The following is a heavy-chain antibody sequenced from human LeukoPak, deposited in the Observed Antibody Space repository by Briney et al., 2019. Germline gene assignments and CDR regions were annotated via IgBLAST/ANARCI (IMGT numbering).Heavy chain of an antibody. CDR1: GFTFSSYG. Sequence: GGSLRLSCAASGFTFSSYGMHWVRQAPGKGLEWVAVISYDGSNKYYADSVKGRFTISRDNSKNTLYLQMNSLRAEDTAVYYCAKVLVGDYYHGMDVWGQGTTVTVSS. CDR3: AKVLVGDYYHGMDV. D-gene: IGHD1-26*01. V-gene: IGHV3-30*18. CDR2: ISYDGSNK. J-gene: IGHJ6*02.